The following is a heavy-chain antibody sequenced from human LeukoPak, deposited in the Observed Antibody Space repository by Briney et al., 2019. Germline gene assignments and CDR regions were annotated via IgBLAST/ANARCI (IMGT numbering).Heavy chain of an antibody. Sequence: TGGSLRLSCAASGFTFSSYAMSWVRQAPGKGLEWVSAISGSGGSTYYADSVKGRFTISRDNSKNTLYLQMNSLRAEDTAVYYCAKDSLWFGELFYYFDYWGQGTLVTVSS. D-gene: IGHD3-10*01. CDR1: GFTFSSYA. CDR2: ISGSGGST. V-gene: IGHV3-23*01. CDR3: AKDSLWFGELFYYFDY. J-gene: IGHJ4*02.